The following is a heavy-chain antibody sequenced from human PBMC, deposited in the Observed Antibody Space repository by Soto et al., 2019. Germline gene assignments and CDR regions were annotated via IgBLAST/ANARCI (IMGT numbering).Heavy chain of an antibody. CDR3: ARDIGFDYVN. CDR1: GFKVVSYW. D-gene: IGHD3-16*01. CDR2: IKEDGSEI. J-gene: IGHJ4*02. Sequence: GSPRLPRAVAGFKVVSYWVNWVRQAPGKGLEWVASIKEDGSEIYYLHSVRGRFSISRDSAGNALHLTMNYLSAEDTGVYFCARDIGFDYVNWGQGTLVTVSS. V-gene: IGHV3-7*01.